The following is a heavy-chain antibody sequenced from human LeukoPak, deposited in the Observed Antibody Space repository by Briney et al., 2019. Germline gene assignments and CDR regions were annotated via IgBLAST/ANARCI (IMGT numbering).Heavy chain of an antibody. Sequence: GASVKVSCKASGYTFTRYYLHWVRQAPGQGLGWMGIINPSAGSTSFAQTFQGRVTMTRDTSTSTVYMELSSLRSEDTAVYYCARKGVGALMLDDWGQGTLVTVSS. CDR1: GYTFTRYY. J-gene: IGHJ4*02. D-gene: IGHD1-26*01. V-gene: IGHV1-46*01. CDR3: ARKGVGALMLDD. CDR2: INPSAGST.